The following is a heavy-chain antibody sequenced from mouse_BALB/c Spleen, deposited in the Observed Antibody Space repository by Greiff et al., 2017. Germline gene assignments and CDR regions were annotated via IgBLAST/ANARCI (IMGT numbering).Heavy chain of an antibody. D-gene: IGHD4-1*01. CDR3: TREGTGRGNAMDY. V-gene: IGHV1-5*01. CDR2: IYPGNSDT. Sequence: EVQLQQSGAELAKPGASVKMSCKASGYTFTSYWMHWVKQRPGQGLEWIGAIYPGNSDTSYNQKFKGKAKLTAVTSTSTAYMELSSLTNEDSAVYYCTREGTGRGNAMDYWGQGTSVTVSS. J-gene: IGHJ4*01. CDR1: GYTFTSYW.